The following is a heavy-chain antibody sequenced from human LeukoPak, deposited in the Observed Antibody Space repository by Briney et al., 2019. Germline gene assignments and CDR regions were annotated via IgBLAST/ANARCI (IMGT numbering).Heavy chain of an antibody. CDR3: ARLFRYFDWLSLGY. CDR2: INAGNGNT. J-gene: IGHJ4*02. V-gene: IGHV1-3*01. Sequence: GASVKVSCKASGYTFTSYAMHWVRQAPGQRLEWMGWINAGNGNTKYSQKFQGRVTITRDTSASTAYTELSSLRSEDTAVYYCARLFRYFDWLSLGYWGQGTLVTVSS. CDR1: GYTFTSYA. D-gene: IGHD3-9*01.